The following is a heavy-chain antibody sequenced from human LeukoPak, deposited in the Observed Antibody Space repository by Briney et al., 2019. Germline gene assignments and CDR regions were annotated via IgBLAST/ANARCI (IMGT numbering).Heavy chain of an antibody. V-gene: IGHV3-74*01. CDR1: GFTFSSYW. J-gene: IGHJ5*02. D-gene: IGHD1-26*01. CDR2: VDRDGSGT. Sequence: GGSLRLSCAASGFTFSSYWMHWVRRAPGKGLVWVSRVDRDGSGTSYADSVKGRFTISRDNAQNTLYLQMNSLRAEDTAVYYCARDGLSGVGATLRNWFDPWGQGTLVTVSS. CDR3: ARDGLSGVGATLRNWFDP.